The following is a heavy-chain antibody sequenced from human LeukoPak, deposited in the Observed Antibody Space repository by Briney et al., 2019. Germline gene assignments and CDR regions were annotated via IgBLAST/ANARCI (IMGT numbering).Heavy chain of an antibody. J-gene: IGHJ6*03. CDR3: ARGRDGYNLYYYYYYYMDV. CDR2: IYHSGST. CDR1: GYSISSGYY. V-gene: IGHV4-38-2*01. D-gene: IGHD5-24*01. Sequence: SETLSLTCAVSGYSISSGYYWGWIRQPPGKGLEWIGSIYHSGSTYYNPSLKSRVTISVDTSKNQFSLKLSSVTAAATAVYYCARGRDGYNLYYYYYYYMDVWGKGTTVTVSS.